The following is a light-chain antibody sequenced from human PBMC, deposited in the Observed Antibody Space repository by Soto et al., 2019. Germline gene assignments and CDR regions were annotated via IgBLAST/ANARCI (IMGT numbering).Light chain of an antibody. CDR2: GAS. J-gene: IGKJ2*01. Sequence: EIVLTQSPGTLSLSPGERATLSCRASQSVSSNYLAWYQQKPGQAPRLLIYGASRRATGIPDRITGSGSGTDFTLSISRLEPEDFTVYYCQQYDTSPYTFGQGTKVEIK. CDR1: QSVSSNY. CDR3: QQYDTSPYT. V-gene: IGKV3-20*01.